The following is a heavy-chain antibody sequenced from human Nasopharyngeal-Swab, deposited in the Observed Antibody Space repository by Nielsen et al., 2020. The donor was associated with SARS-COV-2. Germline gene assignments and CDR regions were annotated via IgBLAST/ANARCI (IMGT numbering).Heavy chain of an antibody. J-gene: IGHJ6*03. D-gene: IGHD4-23*01. Sequence: GESLKISCAASGFTFSSCGMHWVRQAPGKGLEWVAVISYDGSNKYYADSVKGRFTISRDNSKNTLYLQMNSLRAEDTAVYYCAKDIEVWVVTPWYMDVWGKGTTVTVSS. V-gene: IGHV3-30*18. CDR2: ISYDGSNK. CDR3: AKDIEVWVVTPWYMDV. CDR1: GFTFSSCG.